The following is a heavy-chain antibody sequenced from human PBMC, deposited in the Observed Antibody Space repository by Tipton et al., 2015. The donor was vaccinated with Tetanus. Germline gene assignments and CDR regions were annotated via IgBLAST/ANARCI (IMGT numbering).Heavy chain of an antibody. CDR3: ARGPFAYDR. V-gene: IGHV4-34*01. CDR1: GGSFSGYY. Sequence: GLVKPSETLSLTCAVYGGSFSGYYWSWIRQPPGKGLEWIGEINHSGSTNYNPSLKSRVTISVDTSKNHFSLKLSSVTAADTAVYYCARGPFAYDRWGQGALVTVSS. CDR2: INHSGST. J-gene: IGHJ5*02.